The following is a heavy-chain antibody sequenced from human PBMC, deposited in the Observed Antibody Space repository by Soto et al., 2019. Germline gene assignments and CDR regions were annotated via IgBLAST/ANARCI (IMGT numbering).Heavy chain of an antibody. V-gene: IGHV1-18*01. J-gene: IGHJ5*02. CDR3: ARDLKRKDRSTNNWFGP. CDR2: ISAYNGNT. CDR1: GYTFTSDG. Sequence: QVQLVQSGAEVKKPGASVKVSCKASGYTFTSDGISWVRQAPGQGLEWMGWISAYNGNTNYAQKLQGRVTMTTDTSTSTVYMELRSLRYDDTGVYYCARDLKRKDRSTNNWFGPWGQRTLVTVSS. D-gene: IGHD2-2*01.